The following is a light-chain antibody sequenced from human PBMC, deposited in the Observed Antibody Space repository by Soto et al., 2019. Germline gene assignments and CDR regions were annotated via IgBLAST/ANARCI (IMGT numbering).Light chain of an antibody. CDR3: QQYDSSPWT. J-gene: IGKJ1*01. Sequence: EIVLTQSPGTLSLSPGERVTLSCRASQSVSSSFLAWYQQKPGQAPRLLIYGASTRATGIPDRFSGSGSGTAFTLTISRLEPEDFAVYYCQQYDSSPWTFGQGTKVEIK. CDR1: QSVSSSF. CDR2: GAS. V-gene: IGKV3-20*01.